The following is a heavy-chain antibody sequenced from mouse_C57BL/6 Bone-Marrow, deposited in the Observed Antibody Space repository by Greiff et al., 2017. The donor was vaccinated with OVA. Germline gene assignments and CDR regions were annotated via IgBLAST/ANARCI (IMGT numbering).Heavy chain of an antibody. CDR2: IYPGSGST. CDR1: GYTFTSYW. V-gene: IGHV1-55*01. J-gene: IGHJ2*01. D-gene: IGHD2-4*01. CDR3: AREGIYYEIFDG. Sequence: VQLQQPGAELVKPGASVKMSCKASGYTFTSYWITWVKQRPGQGLEWIGDIYPGSGSTNYHENVKSKVTLTVDTSSSTANMQLSSLTSEDAAVYYCAREGIYYEIFDGWGQGTTLTVSA.